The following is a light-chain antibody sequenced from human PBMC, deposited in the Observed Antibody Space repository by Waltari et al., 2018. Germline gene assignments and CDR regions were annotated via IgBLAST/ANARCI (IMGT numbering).Light chain of an antibody. CDR2: DVT. J-gene: IGLJ2*01. V-gene: IGLV2-11*01. Sequence: QSALTQPRSVPGSPGQSVTIPFPGPRRDVGGYASVSWYQHHPGKAPKLMICDVTKRPSGVPDRFSGSKSGNTASLTISGLQAEDEADYYCCSYAGSYTHVVFGGGTKLTVL. CDR3: CSYAGSYTHVV. CDR1: RRDVGGYAS.